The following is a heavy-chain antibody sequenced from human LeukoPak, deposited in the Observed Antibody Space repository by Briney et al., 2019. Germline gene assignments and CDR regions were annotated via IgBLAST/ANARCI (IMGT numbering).Heavy chain of an antibody. D-gene: IGHD3-10*01. Sequence: PGGSLRLSCAASGFTFSSYGMHWVRQAPGKGLEWVAVISYDGSDKYYADSVKGRFTISRDNSKNTLYLQMNSLRAEDTAVYYCAKDSGSSGYYYGSGSYYSPLPTSYWGQGTLVTVSS. J-gene: IGHJ4*02. CDR3: AKDSGSSGYYYGSGSYYSPLPTSY. CDR1: GFTFSSYG. V-gene: IGHV3-30*18. CDR2: ISYDGSDK.